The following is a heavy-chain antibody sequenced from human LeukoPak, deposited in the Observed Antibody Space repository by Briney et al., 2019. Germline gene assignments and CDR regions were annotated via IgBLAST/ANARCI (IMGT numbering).Heavy chain of an antibody. CDR2: IYYSGST. CDR1: GGSISSYY. D-gene: IGHD2-2*01. J-gene: IGHJ4*02. V-gene: IGHV4-59*08. Sequence: SETLSLTCTVSGGSISSYYWSWIRQPPGKGLEWIGYIYYSGSTNSNPSLKSRVTISVDTSKNQFSLKLSSVTATDTAVCYCASREVVPAAMGGVFDYWGQGTLVTVSS. CDR3: ASREVVPAAMGGVFDY.